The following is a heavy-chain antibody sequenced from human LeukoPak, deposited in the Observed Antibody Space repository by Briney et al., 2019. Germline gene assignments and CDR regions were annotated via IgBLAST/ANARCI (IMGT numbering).Heavy chain of an antibody. CDR2: IRYDGSNK. CDR1: GFTYSSYG. Sequence: GGSLRLSCAASGFTYSSYGMHWVRQAPGKGLEWVAFIRYDGSNKYYADSVKGRFTISRDNSKNTLYLQMNSLRAEDTAVYYCAKERAAAAFLDAFDMWGQGTMVTVSS. V-gene: IGHV3-30*02. J-gene: IGHJ3*02. CDR3: AKERAAAAFLDAFDM. D-gene: IGHD6-13*01.